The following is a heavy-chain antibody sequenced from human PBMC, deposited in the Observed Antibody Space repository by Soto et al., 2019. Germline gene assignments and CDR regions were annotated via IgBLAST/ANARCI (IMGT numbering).Heavy chain of an antibody. V-gene: IGHV3-9*01. D-gene: IGHD3-9*01. CDR2: ISWNSGSI. Sequence: PGGSLRLSCAASGFTFDDYAMHWVRQAPGKGLEWVSGISWNSGSIGYADSVKGRFTISRDNAKNSLYLQMNSLRAEDTALYYCAKDIRDILTGYLDYWGQGTLVTVSS. J-gene: IGHJ4*02. CDR3: AKDIRDILTGYLDY. CDR1: GFTFDDYA.